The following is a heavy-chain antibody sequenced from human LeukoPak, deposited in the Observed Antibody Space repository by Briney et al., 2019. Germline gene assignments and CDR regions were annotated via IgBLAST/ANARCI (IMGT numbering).Heavy chain of an antibody. CDR1: GFTFSSYG. D-gene: IGHD2-2*01. V-gene: IGHV3-23*01. CDR2: ISGGGIRR. CDR3: ARDMCSSTSCYRGTWGCDY. Sequence: GGSLRLSCAASGFTFSSYGMTWVRQAPGKGLEWVSDISGGGIRRDYADSVKGRFTISRDNSKNTLYLQMNSLRAEDTAVYYCARDMCSSTSCYRGTWGCDYWGQGTLVTVSS. J-gene: IGHJ4*02.